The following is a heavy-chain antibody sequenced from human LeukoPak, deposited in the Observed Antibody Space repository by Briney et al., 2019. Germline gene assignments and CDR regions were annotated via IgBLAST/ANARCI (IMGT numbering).Heavy chain of an antibody. CDR3: ARVVGGIVLTVYALYMDV. CDR2: IIPIFGTA. Sequence: GASVKVSCKASGGTFSSYAISWVRQAPGQGLEWMGGIIPIFGTANYAQKFQGRVTITADKSTSTAYMELSSLRSEDTAVYYCARVVGGIVLTVYALYMDVWGKGTTVTVSS. D-gene: IGHD2-8*01. J-gene: IGHJ6*03. V-gene: IGHV1-69*06. CDR1: GGTFSSYA.